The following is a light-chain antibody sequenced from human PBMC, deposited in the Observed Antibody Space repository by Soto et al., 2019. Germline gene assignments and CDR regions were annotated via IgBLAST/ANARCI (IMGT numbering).Light chain of an antibody. J-gene: IGKJ1*01. V-gene: IGKV1-5*01. CDR1: QSISTW. CDR2: DAS. CDR3: QQYNNWPPT. Sequence: DIQMTQSPSTLSTSVGDIVTITCRASQSISTWLAWYQQKPGKAPKLLIYDASSLESGVPSRFSGSGSGTEFTLTISSLQSEDFAVYYCQQYNNWPPTFGQGTKVDIK.